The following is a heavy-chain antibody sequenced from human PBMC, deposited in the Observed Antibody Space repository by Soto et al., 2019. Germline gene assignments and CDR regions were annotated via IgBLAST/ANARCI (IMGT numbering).Heavy chain of an antibody. CDR3: AQDLPITYYYDSSGSPKTPNDY. Sequence: GGSLRLSCAASGFTFITYAMSWVRQAPGKGLEWVSGISGSANSTYYADSVKGRFTISRDNSKNTLYLQMNSLRAEDTAVYYCAQDLPITYYYDSSGSPKTPNDYWGQGTLVTSPQ. CDR1: GFTFITYA. D-gene: IGHD3-22*01. J-gene: IGHJ4*02. CDR2: ISGSANST. V-gene: IGHV3-23*01.